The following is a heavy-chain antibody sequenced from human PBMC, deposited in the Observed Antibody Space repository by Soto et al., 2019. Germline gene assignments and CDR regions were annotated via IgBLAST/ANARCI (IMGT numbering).Heavy chain of an antibody. CDR1: GFSLSTSGMR. Sequence: SGPTLVNPTQTLTLTCTFSGFSLSTSGMRVSWIRQAPGKALEWRALIDWDDDKYYSTSLKTRLTISKDTSKNQVVLTMTNMDPLDTATSYRARTKGPYSGSYYWYDYWGPGTLGTVSS. CDR3: ARTKGPYSGSYYWYDY. CDR2: IDWDDDK. D-gene: IGHD1-26*01. J-gene: IGHJ4*02. V-gene: IGHV2-70*01.